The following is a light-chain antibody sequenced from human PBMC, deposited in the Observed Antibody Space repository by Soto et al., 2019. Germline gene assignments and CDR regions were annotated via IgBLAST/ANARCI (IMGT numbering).Light chain of an antibody. CDR1: QDISNY. CDR2: DAS. CDR3: QQYDNLLSLT. J-gene: IGKJ4*01. V-gene: IGKV1-33*01. Sequence: DIQMTQSPSSLSASVGARVTITCQASQDISNYLNWYQQKPGKAPKLLIYDASNLETGVPSRFSGSGSGTDFTFTISSLQPEDIATYYCQQYDNLLSLTFGGRTKVDIK.